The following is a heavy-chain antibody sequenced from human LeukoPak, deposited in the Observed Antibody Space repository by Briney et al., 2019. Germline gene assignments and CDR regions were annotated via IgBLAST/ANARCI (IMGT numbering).Heavy chain of an antibody. CDR1: GDSTSNFY. D-gene: IGHD2-8*01. V-gene: IGHV4-59*03. J-gene: IGHJ4*02. CDR3: ALAPNSFWFVF. Sequence: SETLSLTCTVSGDSTSNFYWNWIRQSPEKGLEWIGNIHYSGSSIYNPSLKSRGTISIDTSRRQFFLKLNSVTAADTAVYFCALAPNSFWFVFWGAGIVVRVSS. CDR2: IHYSGSS.